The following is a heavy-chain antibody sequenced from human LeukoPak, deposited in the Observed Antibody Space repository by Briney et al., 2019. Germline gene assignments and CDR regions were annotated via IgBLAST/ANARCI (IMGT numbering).Heavy chain of an antibody. Sequence: ASVKVSCKASGYTFTAYYMHWVRQAPGQGLEWMGWINPNSGATRYSQKFQGRVTMTRDTSFTTAYMELNRLTSDDTAVYYCASGWYDSSWNFANWGQGTLVTVSS. V-gene: IGHV1-2*02. CDR3: ASGWYDSSWNFAN. J-gene: IGHJ4*02. CDR2: INPNSGAT. D-gene: IGHD6-13*01. CDR1: GYTFTAYY.